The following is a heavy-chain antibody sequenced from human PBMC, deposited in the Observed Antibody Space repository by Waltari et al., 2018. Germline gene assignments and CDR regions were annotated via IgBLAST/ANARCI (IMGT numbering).Heavy chain of an antibody. V-gene: IGHV4-59*01. D-gene: IGHD3-10*01. J-gene: IGHJ4*02. CDR1: GGSISSYY. CDR3: ARAGFGELLFNY. Sequence: QVQLQESGPGLVKPSETLSLTCTVSGGSISSYYWSWIRQPPGKGLEWIGYIYYSGSTIYNPSLKSRVTISVDTSKNQFSRKLSSVTAADTAVYYCARAGFGELLFNYWGQGTLVTVSS. CDR2: IYYSGST.